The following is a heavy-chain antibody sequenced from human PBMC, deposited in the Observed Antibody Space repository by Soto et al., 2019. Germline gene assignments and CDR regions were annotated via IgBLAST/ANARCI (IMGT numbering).Heavy chain of an antibody. J-gene: IGHJ3*02. D-gene: IGHD3-9*01. CDR1: GGTFSSYA. CDR3: ARGLYDILTGYMDAFDI. CDR2: IIPIFGTA. Sequence: SVKVSCKGSGGTFSSYAISWVRQAPGQGLEWMGGIIPIFGTANYAQKFQGRVTITADESTSTAYMELGSLRSEDTAVYYCARGLYDILTGYMDAFDIWGQGTMVTVSS. V-gene: IGHV1-69*13.